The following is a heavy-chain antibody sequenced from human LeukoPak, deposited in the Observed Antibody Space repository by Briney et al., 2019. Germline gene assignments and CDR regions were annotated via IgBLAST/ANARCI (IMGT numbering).Heavy chain of an antibody. CDR2: ISGSGGST. CDR3: AKDKGRYCSSTSCYPADY. CDR1: GFTFSSYA. V-gene: IGHV3-23*01. J-gene: IGHJ4*02. Sequence: GGSLRLSCAASGFTFSSYAMSWVRQAPGKGLEWVSAISGSGGSTYYADSVKGRFTISRDNSKNTLHLQMNSLRAEDTAVYYCAKDKGRYCSSTSCYPADYWGQGTLVTVSS. D-gene: IGHD2-2*01.